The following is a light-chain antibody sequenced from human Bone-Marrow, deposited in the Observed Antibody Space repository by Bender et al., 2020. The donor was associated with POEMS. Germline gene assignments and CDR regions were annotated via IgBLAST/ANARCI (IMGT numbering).Light chain of an antibody. V-gene: IGLV1-44*01. CDR2: SSH. Sequence: QSVLTQPPSASGTPGQRVTISCSGGSSNIGAHAVNWYQHLPGTAPKLLIYSSHRRPSEVPDRFSGSRSGTSASLAISGLQSEDEADYFCAAWDDSLTGVVFGGGTKLTV. J-gene: IGLJ2*01. CDR1: SSNIGAHA. CDR3: AAWDDSLTGVV.